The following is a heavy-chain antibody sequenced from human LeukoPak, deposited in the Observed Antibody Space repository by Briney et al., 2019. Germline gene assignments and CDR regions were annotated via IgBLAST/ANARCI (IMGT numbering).Heavy chain of an antibody. CDR3: ARLDPLGYYDSSGYYFGY. CDR1: GGSISSSSYY. D-gene: IGHD3-22*01. Sequence: PSETLSLTCTVSGGSISSSSYYWGWIRQPPGKGLEWIGSIYYSGSTYYNPSLKSRVTISVDTSKNQFSLKLSSVTAADTAVYYCARLDPLGYYDSSGYYFGYWGQGTLVTVSS. V-gene: IGHV4-39*01. J-gene: IGHJ4*02. CDR2: IYYSGST.